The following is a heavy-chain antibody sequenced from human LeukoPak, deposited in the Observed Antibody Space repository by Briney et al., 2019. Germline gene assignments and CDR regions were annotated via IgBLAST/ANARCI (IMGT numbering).Heavy chain of an antibody. Sequence: SGGSLRLSCAASGFTFSSYSINWVRQAPGKGLEWVSVIYSGGSTYYADSVKGRFTISRDNSKNTLYLQMNSLRAEDTAVYYCARNIDAFDIWGQGTMVTVSS. CDR1: GFTFSSYS. V-gene: IGHV3-53*01. CDR3: ARNIDAFDI. CDR2: IYSGGST. J-gene: IGHJ3*02.